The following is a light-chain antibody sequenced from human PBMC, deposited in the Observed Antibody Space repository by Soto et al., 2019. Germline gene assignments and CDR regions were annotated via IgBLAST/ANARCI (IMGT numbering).Light chain of an antibody. CDR2: ATS. J-gene: IGKJ2*01. CDR1: QSVSSSY. CDR3: QQYGSSSFT. Sequence: EIVLTQSPGTLSLSSGERATLSCRASQSVSSSYLAWYQQKPGQAPRLLVYATSSRATGIPDRFSGSGSGTDFTLTISRLEPEDFAVEYCQQYGSSSFTFGQGTKLEIK. V-gene: IGKV3-20*01.